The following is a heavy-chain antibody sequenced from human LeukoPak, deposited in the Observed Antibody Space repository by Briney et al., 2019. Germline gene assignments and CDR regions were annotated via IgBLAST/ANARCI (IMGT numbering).Heavy chain of an antibody. CDR2: TAGSGISK. J-gene: IGHJ4*02. CDR3: ARLPTFYYDSSGYHYDY. Sequence: GGSLRLSCVASGFTFYNYAMSWVRQAPGRGLEWASSTAGSGISKDYADSVKGRFTISKDKSKNTLYLQMDNLRAEDTGVYFCARLPTFYYDSSGYHYDYWGQGTLVTVSS. CDR1: GFTFYNYA. V-gene: IGHV3-23*01. D-gene: IGHD3-22*01.